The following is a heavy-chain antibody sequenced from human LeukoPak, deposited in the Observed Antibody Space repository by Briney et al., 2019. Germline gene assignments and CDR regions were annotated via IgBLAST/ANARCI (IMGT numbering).Heavy chain of an antibody. CDR1: GFTFSSYW. D-gene: IGHD3-9*01. CDR2: IKQNGSEK. V-gene: IGHV3-7*01. CDR3: ARYDIPYELDY. Sequence: GGSLRLSCAASGFTFSSYWMTWVRQAPGKGLEWVANIKQNGSEKYYVDSVKGRFTISRDNAKNSLYLQMNSLRAEDTAVYYCARYDIPYELDYWGQGTLVTVSS. J-gene: IGHJ4*02.